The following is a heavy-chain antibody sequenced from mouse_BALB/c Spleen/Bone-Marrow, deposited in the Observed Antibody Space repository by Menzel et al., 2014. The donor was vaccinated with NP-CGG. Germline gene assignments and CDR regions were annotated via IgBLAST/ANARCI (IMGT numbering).Heavy chain of an antibody. CDR3: TRLDSSGYGAY. CDR1: GYTFTDYE. Sequence: QVQLQQSGAELVRPGASVTLSCKASGYTFTDYEMHWLKQTPVHGLEWIGAIDPETGGTAYNQKFKGRATLTTDKSSSTAYIELRSLTSEDSAVYYCTRLDSSGYGAYWGQGTLVTVSA. V-gene: IGHV1-15*01. J-gene: IGHJ3*01. CDR2: IDPETGGT. D-gene: IGHD3-2*01.